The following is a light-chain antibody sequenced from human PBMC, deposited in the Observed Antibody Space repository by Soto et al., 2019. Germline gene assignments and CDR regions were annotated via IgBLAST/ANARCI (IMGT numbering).Light chain of an antibody. CDR1: SSDFGAYNY. V-gene: IGLV2-14*01. Sequence: QSALTQPASVSGSPGQSITISCTGTSSDFGAYNYVSWYQQHPGKAPKLMIYEVSNRPSGVPNRFSGSKSGNTASLTISGLQSEDEADYHCSSYTSSSTLVFGTGTKLTVL. CDR3: SSYTSSSTLV. CDR2: EVS. J-gene: IGLJ1*01.